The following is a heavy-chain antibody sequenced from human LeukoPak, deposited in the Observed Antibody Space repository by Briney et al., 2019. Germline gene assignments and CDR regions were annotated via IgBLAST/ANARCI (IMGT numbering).Heavy chain of an antibody. Sequence: GGSLRLSCAASGFTFSSYWMHWVRQAPGKGLVWVSRINSDGSSTSYADSVKGRFTISRDNAKNTLYLQMNSLRAEDTAVCYCASFGTLGWTYYYDSSGPTWGQGTLVTVSS. CDR1: GFTFSSYW. CDR3: ASFGTLGWTYYYDSSGPT. J-gene: IGHJ5*02. CDR2: INSDGSST. D-gene: IGHD3-22*01. V-gene: IGHV3-74*01.